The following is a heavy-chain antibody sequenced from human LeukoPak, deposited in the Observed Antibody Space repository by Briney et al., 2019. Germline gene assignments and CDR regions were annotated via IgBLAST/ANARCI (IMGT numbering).Heavy chain of an antibody. V-gene: IGHV3-30*02. CDR2: IRYDGSNK. CDR3: AKGDKMLTWRRTYNRFDP. Sequence: GGSLRLSCAASGFTFSSYGMHWARQARGKGLEWVAFIRYDGSNKYYADSVKGRFTISRDNSKNTLYLQMNSLRAEDTAVYFCAKGDKMLTWRRTYNRFDPWGQGTLVTVSS. J-gene: IGHJ5*02. CDR1: GFTFSSYG. D-gene: IGHD3-16*01.